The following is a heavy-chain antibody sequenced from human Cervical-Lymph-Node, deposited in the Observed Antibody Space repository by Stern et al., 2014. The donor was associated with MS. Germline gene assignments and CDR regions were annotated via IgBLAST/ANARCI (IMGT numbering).Heavy chain of an antibody. V-gene: IGHV1-69*06. CDR2: IIPLFVTT. Sequence: VQLVESGAEVRKPGSSVKVSCKASGGTFSNSGISWVRQAPGQGLEWMGGIIPLFVTTNYAQKFQGRVTITADKSTGTAFLELRSLTSDDTAVYYCARDLGVGPTAYWGQGTLVTVSS. D-gene: IGHD1-26*01. CDR1: GGTFSNSG. CDR3: ARDLGVGPTAY. J-gene: IGHJ4*02.